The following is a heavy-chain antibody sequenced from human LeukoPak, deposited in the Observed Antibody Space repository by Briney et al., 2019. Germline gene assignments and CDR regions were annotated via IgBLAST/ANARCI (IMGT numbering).Heavy chain of an antibody. D-gene: IGHD3-22*01. J-gene: IGHJ3*01. Sequence: SETLSLTCTVSGGSISSASYFWGWIRQPPGKGLEWIGTIYYSGSTYYNASLRSRVTMSGDTSRNQFSLRLSSVNAADTAVYYCAKAGVRCSNSRGLYAFDFWGPGTMVTVSS. CDR3: AKAGVRCSNSRGLYAFDF. V-gene: IGHV4-39*01. CDR2: IYYSGST. CDR1: GGSISSASYF.